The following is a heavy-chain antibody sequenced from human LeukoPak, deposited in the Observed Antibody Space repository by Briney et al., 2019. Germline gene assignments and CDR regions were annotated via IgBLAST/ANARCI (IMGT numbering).Heavy chain of an antibody. Sequence: KPSETLSLTCTVSGGSISSYYWSWIRQPPGKGLEWIGYIYYSGSTNYNPSLKSRVTISVDTSKNQFSLKLSSVTAADTAVYYCARASRWLPYYFDYWGQGTLVTVSS. CDR2: IYYSGST. CDR3: ARASRWLPYYFDY. D-gene: IGHD3-22*01. CDR1: GGSISSYY. J-gene: IGHJ4*02. V-gene: IGHV4-59*01.